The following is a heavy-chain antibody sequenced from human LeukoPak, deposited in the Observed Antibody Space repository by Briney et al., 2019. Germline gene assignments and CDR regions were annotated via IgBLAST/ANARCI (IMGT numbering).Heavy chain of an antibody. V-gene: IGHV3-30*18. Sequence: SGGSLRLSCAASGFTFSSYGMHWVRQAPGKGLEWVAVISYDGSNKYYADSVKGRFTISRDNSKNTLYLQMNSLRAEDTAVYYCAKEGAAAAGTGYGMDVWGQGTTVTVSS. J-gene: IGHJ6*02. D-gene: IGHD6-13*01. CDR1: GFTFSSYG. CDR2: ISYDGSNK. CDR3: AKEGAAAAGTGYGMDV.